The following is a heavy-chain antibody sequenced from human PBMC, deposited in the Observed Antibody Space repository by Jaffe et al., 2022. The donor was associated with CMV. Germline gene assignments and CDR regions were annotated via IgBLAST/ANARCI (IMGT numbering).Heavy chain of an antibody. Sequence: EVQLVQSGAEVRKPGESLRISCQGSGYKFPSHWIGWVRQMPGKGLEWMGIVFSGDSDTRYSPSFQGQVTFSVDKSISTAYLQWSSLKASDTAMYYCARVAAGRNDPFDIWGQGTMVTVSS. V-gene: IGHV5-51*01. J-gene: IGHJ3*02. CDR2: VFSGDSDT. CDR1: GYKFPSHW. D-gene: IGHD1-1*01. CDR3: ARVAAGRNDPFDI.